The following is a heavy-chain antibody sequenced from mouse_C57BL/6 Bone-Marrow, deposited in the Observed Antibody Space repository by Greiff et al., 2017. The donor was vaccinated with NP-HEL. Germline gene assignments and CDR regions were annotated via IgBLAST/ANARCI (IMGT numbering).Heavy chain of an antibody. D-gene: IGHD1-1*01. V-gene: IGHV1-69*01. CDR1: GYTFTSYW. CDR2: IDPSDSYT. Sequence: VQLQQPGAELVMPGASVKLSCKASGYTFTSYWMHWVKQRPGQGLEWIGEIDPSDSYTNYNQKFKGKSTLTVYKSSSTAYMQLSSLTSEDSAVYYCAREDYYAPYYFDYWGQGTTLTVSS. J-gene: IGHJ2*01. CDR3: AREDYYAPYYFDY.